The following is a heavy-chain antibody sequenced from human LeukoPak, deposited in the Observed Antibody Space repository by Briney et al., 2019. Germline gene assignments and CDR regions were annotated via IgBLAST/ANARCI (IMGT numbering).Heavy chain of an antibody. J-gene: IGHJ5*02. D-gene: IGHD6-19*01. V-gene: IGHV4-59*01. Sequence: PSETLSLTCTVSSGSINSYYWSWIRQPPGKGLEWIGYIYYTGNTNYNPSLKSRVTISVDTSKNHFSLKLSSVSAADTAVYYCARVAVAGDSFNWFDPWGQGTLVTVSS. CDR2: IYYTGNT. CDR1: SGSINSYY. CDR3: ARVAVAGDSFNWFDP.